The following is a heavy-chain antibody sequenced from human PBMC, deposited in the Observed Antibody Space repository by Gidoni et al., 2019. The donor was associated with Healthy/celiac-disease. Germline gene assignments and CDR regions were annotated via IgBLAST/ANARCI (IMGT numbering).Heavy chain of an antibody. CDR2: IGTAGDT. Sequence: EVQLVESGGGLVQPGGSLRLSCAASGFTFSSYDMHWVRQATGKGLEWVSAIGTAGDTYYPGSVKGRFTISRENAKNSLYLQMNSLRAGDTAVYYCARGYYYGSGSYPGGYFDLWGRGTLVTVSS. D-gene: IGHD3-10*01. CDR1: GFTFSSYD. V-gene: IGHV3-13*04. J-gene: IGHJ2*01. CDR3: ARGYYYGSGSYPGGYFDL.